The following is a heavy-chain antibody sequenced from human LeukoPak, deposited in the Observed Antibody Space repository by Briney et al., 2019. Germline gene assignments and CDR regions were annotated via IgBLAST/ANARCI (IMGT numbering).Heavy chain of an antibody. CDR3: AKEAYSYGYAIHDAFDI. D-gene: IGHD5-18*01. J-gene: IGHJ3*02. CDR1: GFTFSSYG. CDR2: ISYDGSNK. V-gene: IGHV3-30*18. Sequence: GGSLRLSCAASGFTFSSYGMHWVRQAPGKGLEWVAVISYDGSNKYYADSVKGRFTISRDNSKNTLYLQMNSLRAEDTAVYYCAKEAYSYGYAIHDAFDIWGQGTMVTVSS.